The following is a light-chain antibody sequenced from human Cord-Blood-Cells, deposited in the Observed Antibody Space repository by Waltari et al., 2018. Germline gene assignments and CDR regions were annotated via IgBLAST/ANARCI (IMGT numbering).Light chain of an antibody. CDR1: QSVSSSY. J-gene: IGKJ3*01. V-gene: IGKV3-20*01. CDR3: QQYGSSPFT. CDR2: GAS. Sequence: EIVLTQSPGTLSLSPGESATLSCRASQSVSSSYLAWYQQKPGQAPRLLIYGASSRATDIPDRFSGSGSGTDFTLTISRLEPEDFAVYYCQQYGSSPFTFGPGTKVDIK.